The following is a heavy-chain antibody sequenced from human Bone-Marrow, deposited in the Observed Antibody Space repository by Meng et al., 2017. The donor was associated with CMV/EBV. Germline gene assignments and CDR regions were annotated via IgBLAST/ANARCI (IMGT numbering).Heavy chain of an antibody. CDR3: ARIGTYYDFWSELYGMDV. V-gene: IGHV3-48*03. J-gene: IGHJ6*02. CDR1: GFTFSSYE. CDR2: ISSSGSTI. Sequence: GGSLRLSCAASGFTFSSYEMNWVRQAPGKGLEWVSYISSSGSTIYYADSVKGRFTISRDNAKNSLYLQMNSLRAEDTAVYYCARIGTYYDFWSELYGMDVWGQGTTVTFSS. D-gene: IGHD3-3*01.